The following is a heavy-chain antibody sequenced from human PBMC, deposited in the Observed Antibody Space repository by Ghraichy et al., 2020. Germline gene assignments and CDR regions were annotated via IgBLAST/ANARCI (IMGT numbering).Heavy chain of an antibody. Sequence: SETLSLTCAVYGGSFSGYYWSWICQPPRKGLEWIGEINHSGSTNYNPSLKSRVTISVYTSKNQFSLKLSSVTAAATAGYYCSRRGRNYSSGGRTIDYRGQGTLVNVSS. CDR1: GGSFSGYY. V-gene: IGHV4-34*01. CDR2: INHSGST. CDR3: SRRGRNYSSGGRTIDY. D-gene: IGHD6-19*01. J-gene: IGHJ4*02.